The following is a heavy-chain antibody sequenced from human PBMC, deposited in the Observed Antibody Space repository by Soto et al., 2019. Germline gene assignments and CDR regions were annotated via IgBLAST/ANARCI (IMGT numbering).Heavy chain of an antibody. Sequence: GGSLRLSCAASGFTFSRYGMSWIRRPPGKGLEWISTIGPTGNTHYADSVAGRFIISRDDSTDILYLQMNSVRVDDTGIYYCAKDPSTGPADYWGQGTQVTVSS. CDR2: IGPTGNT. CDR1: GFTFSRYG. D-gene: IGHD3-9*01. J-gene: IGHJ4*02. V-gene: IGHV3-23*01. CDR3: AKDPSTGPADY.